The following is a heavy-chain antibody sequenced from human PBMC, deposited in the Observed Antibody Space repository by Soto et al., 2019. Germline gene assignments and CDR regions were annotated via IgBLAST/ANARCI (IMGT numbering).Heavy chain of an antibody. CDR2: IKSKTDGGTT. CDR1: GFTFSNAW. D-gene: IGHD3-3*01. Sequence: GGSLRLSCAASGFTFSNAWMSWVRQAPGKGLEWVGRIKSKTDGGTTDYAAPVKGRFTISRDDSKNTLYLQMNSLKTEDTAVYYCTTDPFYYDFWSGYYMGDYRGQGTLVTVSS. V-gene: IGHV3-15*01. CDR3: TTDPFYYDFWSGYYMGDY. J-gene: IGHJ4*02.